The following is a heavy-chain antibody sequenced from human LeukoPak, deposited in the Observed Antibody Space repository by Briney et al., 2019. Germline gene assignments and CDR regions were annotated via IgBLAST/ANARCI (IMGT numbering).Heavy chain of an antibody. J-gene: IGHJ4*02. CDR1: GGSFSGYY. CDR3: ARLGGNSAIMDY. CDR2: IYYSGST. V-gene: IGHV4-34*01. D-gene: IGHD4-23*01. Sequence: SETLSLTCAVYGGSFSGYYWSWIRQPPGKGLEWIGSIYYSGSTYYNPSLKSRVIISVDTSKNQFSLKLSSVTAADTAVYYCARLGGNSAIMDYWGQGTLVTVSS.